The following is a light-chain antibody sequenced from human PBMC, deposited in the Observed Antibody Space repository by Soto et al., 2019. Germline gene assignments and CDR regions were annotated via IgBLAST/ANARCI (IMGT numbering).Light chain of an antibody. J-gene: IGKJ1*01. V-gene: IGKV3-20*01. Sequence: EIGLKQSPATLSLSPGERATLSCRASQSVSSYLAWYQQKPGQAPRLLIYDASNRATGIPARFSGSGSGTDFTLTISRLEPEDFAVYYCQQYGSSGTFGQGTKVDI. CDR2: DAS. CDR3: QQYGSSGT. CDR1: QSVSSY.